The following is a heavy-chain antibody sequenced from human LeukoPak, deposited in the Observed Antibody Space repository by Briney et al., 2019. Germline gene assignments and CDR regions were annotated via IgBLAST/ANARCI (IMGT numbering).Heavy chain of an antibody. Sequence: PSETLSLTCTVSGGSISSYCWSWIRQPPRQGLEWMWHIYTSGSTNYNPSPKSRVTMSVDTSKNQFSLKLSSVTAADTAVYYCARAVDPLGYFDLWGRGTLVTVSS. CDR2: IYTSGST. D-gene: IGHD3-9*01. V-gene: IGHV4-4*07. J-gene: IGHJ2*01. CDR3: ARAVDPLGYFDL. CDR1: GGSISSYC.